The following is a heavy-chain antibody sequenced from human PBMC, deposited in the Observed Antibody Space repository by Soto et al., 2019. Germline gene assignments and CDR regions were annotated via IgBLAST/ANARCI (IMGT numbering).Heavy chain of an antibody. Sequence: PSETLSLTCTVSGGSVNSGTDYWSWIRQPPGKGLEWIGYTSNSGSAKYNPSLKSRVTITTDTSTNHFSLKLTSVTAADTAVYYCARASYDSSGYIFDYWGQGTLVTVSS. D-gene: IGHD3-22*01. CDR1: GGSVNSGTDY. J-gene: IGHJ4*02. CDR2: TSNSGSA. CDR3: ARASYDSSGYIFDY. V-gene: IGHV4-61*03.